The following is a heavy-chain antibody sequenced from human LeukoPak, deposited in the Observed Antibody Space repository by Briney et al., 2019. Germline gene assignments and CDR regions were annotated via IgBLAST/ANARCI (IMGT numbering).Heavy chain of an antibody. D-gene: IGHD6-13*01. CDR2: ISAYNGNT. J-gene: IGHJ5*02. V-gene: IGHV1-18*01. Sequence: ASVKVSCKASDYTFTSYGISWVRQAPGQGLEWMGWISAYNGNTNYAQKLQGRVTMTTDTSTSTAYMELRSLRSDDTAVYYCARREIAAAGKNWFDPWGQGTLVTVSS. CDR1: DYTFTSYG. CDR3: ARREIAAAGKNWFDP.